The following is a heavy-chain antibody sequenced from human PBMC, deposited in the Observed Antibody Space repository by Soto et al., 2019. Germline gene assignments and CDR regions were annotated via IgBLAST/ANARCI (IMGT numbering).Heavy chain of an antibody. CDR1: GYTFTSYG. J-gene: IGHJ4*02. Sequence: VASVKVSCKASGYTFTSYGISWVRQAPGQGLEWMGRIVSLLNTATHAQKFQDRLTITAERSTGTAYMELNSLRSEDTAVYYCARNSPIGSTFSGYDAFDYWGQGTLVTVSS. CDR2: IVSLLNTA. V-gene: IGHV1-69*04. CDR3: ARNSPIGSTFSGYDAFDY. D-gene: IGHD5-12*01.